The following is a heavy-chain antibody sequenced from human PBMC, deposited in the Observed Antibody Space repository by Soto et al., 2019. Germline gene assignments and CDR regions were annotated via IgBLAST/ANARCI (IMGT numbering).Heavy chain of an antibody. D-gene: IGHD1-7*01. J-gene: IGHJ4*02. V-gene: IGHV3-30*18. CDR1: GFTFSTYG. CDR3: AKAVYNWNYGFLDY. Sequence: QVQLVESGGGVVQPGRSLRLSCAASGFTFSTYGMHWVRQAPGKGLEWVAVISYDGVNKYYADSVKGRFTISRDNSKNTLYLQMNSLRAEDTAVYYCAKAVYNWNYGFLDYWGQGSLVTVSS. CDR2: ISYDGVNK.